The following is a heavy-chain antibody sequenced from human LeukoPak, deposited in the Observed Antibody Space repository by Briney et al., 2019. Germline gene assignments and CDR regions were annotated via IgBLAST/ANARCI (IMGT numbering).Heavy chain of an antibody. CDR2: INHSGST. D-gene: IGHD2-2*01. Sequence: PSETLSLTCAVYGGSFSGYYWSWIRQPPGKGLEWIGEINHSGSTNYNPSLKSRVTISVDTSKNQFSLKLSSVTAADTAVYYCARGGKVPAAMIVFGRRRNWFDPWGQGTLVTVSS. J-gene: IGHJ5*02. CDR1: GGSFSGYY. V-gene: IGHV4-34*01. CDR3: ARGGKVPAAMIVFGRRRNWFDP.